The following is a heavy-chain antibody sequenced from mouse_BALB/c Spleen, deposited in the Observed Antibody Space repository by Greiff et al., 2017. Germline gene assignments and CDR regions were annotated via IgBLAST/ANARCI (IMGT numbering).Heavy chain of an antibody. CDR3: APLGFAY. Sequence: EVQLHQSGADLVKPGASVKLSCTASGFNIKDTYMHWVKQRPEQGLEWIGRIDPANGNTKYDPEFQGKATITADTSSNTAYLQLSSLTSEDTAVYYCAPLGFAYWGQGTLVTISA. CDR1: GFNIKDTY. D-gene: IGHD6-1*01. V-gene: IGHV14-3*02. CDR2: IDPANGNT. J-gene: IGHJ3*01.